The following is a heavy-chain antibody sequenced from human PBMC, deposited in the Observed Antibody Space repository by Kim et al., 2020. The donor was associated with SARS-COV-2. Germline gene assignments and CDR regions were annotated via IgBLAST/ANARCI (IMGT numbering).Heavy chain of an antibody. J-gene: IGHJ3*02. D-gene: IGHD3-22*01. CDR2: IGTAGDT. V-gene: IGHV3-13*04. Sequence: GGSLRLSCAASGFTFSSYDMHWVRQATGKGLEWVSAIGTAGDTYYPGSVKGRFTISRENAKNSLYLQMNSLRAGDTAVYYCARVSQSDYYDSSGYYSGAFDIWGQGTMVTVSS. CDR1: GFTFSSYD. CDR3: ARVSQSDYYDSSGYYSGAFDI.